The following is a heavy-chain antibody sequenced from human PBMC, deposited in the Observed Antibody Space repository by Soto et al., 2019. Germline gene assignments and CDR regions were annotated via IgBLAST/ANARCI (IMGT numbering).Heavy chain of an antibody. V-gene: IGHV4-39*07. CDR3: TRATSGSFGNWFDP. CDR2: IFYSGTT. Sequence: SETLSLTCTVSGDSVNSVSYSWVWVRQPPGKGLEWVGSIFYSGTTQYHPSLDGRVTISVETSKNQFSLELRAVTAADTSVYYCTRATSGSFGNWFDPWGQGLLVTVSS. CDR1: GDSVNSVSYS. J-gene: IGHJ5*02. D-gene: IGHD3-10*01.